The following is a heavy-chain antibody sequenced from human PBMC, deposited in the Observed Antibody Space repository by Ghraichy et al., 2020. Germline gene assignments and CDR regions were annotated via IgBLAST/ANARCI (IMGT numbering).Heavy chain of an antibody. Sequence: SETLSLTCAVYGGSFSGYYWSWIRQPPGKGLEWIGEINHSGSTNYNPSLKSRVTISVDTSKNQFSLKLSSVTAADTAVYYCARGRGMITFGGVIVVGDYWGPGTLVTVSS. CDR3: ARGRGMITFGGVIVVGDY. V-gene: IGHV4-34*01. J-gene: IGHJ4*02. CDR1: GGSFSGYY. D-gene: IGHD3-16*02. CDR2: INHSGST.